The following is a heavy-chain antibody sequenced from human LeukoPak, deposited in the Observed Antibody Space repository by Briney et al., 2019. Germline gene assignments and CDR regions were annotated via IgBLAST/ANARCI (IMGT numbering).Heavy chain of an antibody. CDR2: IYYSGST. V-gene: IGHV4-59*01. CDR3: ARGGDGYNFYFDY. CDR1: GGSTSSYY. D-gene: IGHD5-24*01. J-gene: IGHJ4*02. Sequence: TSETLSLTCTVSGGSTSSYYWSWIRQPPGKGLEWIGYIYYSGSTNYNPSLKSRVTISVDTSKNQFSLKLSSVTAADTAVYYCARGGDGYNFYFDYWGQGTLVTVSS.